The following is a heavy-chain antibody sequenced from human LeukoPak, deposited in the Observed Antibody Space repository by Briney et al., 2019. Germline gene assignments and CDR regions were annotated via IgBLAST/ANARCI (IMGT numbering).Heavy chain of an antibody. Sequence: KPGGSLRLSCAASGFSFNNSGMHRVRQPPGKGLEWVSFISETSNYIYYADSVKGRFTISRDNAKNSLYLQMNSLRAEDTAVYYCARDPGSGYADDAFDIWGQGTMVTVSS. CDR3: ARDPGSGYADDAFDI. CDR2: ISETSNYI. J-gene: IGHJ3*02. V-gene: IGHV3-21*01. D-gene: IGHD3-3*01. CDR1: GFSFNNSG.